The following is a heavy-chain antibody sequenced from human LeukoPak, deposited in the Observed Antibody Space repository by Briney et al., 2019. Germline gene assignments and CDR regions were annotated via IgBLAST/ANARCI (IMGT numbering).Heavy chain of an antibody. D-gene: IGHD3-3*01. CDR2: ISYDGSNK. J-gene: IGHJ6*03. Sequence: GGSLRLSCAASGFTFSSYAMHWVRQAPGKGLEWVAVISYDGSNKYYADSVKGRFTISRDNSKNTLYLQMNSLRAEDTAVYYCARDGGLNDFWSGYYGYYYYYMDVWGKGTTVTVSS. CDR1: GFTFSSYA. CDR3: ARDGGLNDFWSGYYGYYYYYMDV. V-gene: IGHV3-30-3*01.